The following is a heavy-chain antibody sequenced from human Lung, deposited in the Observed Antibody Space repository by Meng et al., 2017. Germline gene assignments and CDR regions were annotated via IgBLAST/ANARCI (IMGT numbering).Heavy chain of an antibody. CDR2: INTDTRNP. J-gene: IGHJ4*02. CDR3: ARGDLGMSGYYYTVH. Sequence: QVQLVQSGSELKKPGASVKISCKASGYTFTTYAMNWVRQAPGQGLEWRGWINTDTRNPTYAQGFTGRFVFSLDTSVSTAYLQISSLMAEDTAIYYCARGDLGMSGYYYTVHWGQGTLVTVSS. D-gene: IGHD3-22*01. V-gene: IGHV7-4-1*02. CDR1: GYTFTTYA.